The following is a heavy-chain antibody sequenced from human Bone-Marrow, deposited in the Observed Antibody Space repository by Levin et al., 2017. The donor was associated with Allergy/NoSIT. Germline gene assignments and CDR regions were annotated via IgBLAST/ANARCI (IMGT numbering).Heavy chain of an antibody. J-gene: IGHJ4*02. CDR1: GYNFASQW. V-gene: IGHV5-51*01. Sequence: AASVKVSCEGTGYNFASQWIGWVRQMPGKGLEWMVMIKPGDSDTRHNPSFQGQVSISADRSINTAYLQWSSLQASDTAMYYCARHALDRGMAYPDYWGRGTLVTVAS. D-gene: IGHD5-18*01. CDR2: IKPGDSDT. CDR3: ARHALDRGMAYPDY.